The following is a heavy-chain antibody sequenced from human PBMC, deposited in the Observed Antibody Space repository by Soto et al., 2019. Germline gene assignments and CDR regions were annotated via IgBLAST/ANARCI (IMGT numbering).Heavy chain of an antibody. CDR1: GFTFSSYW. CDR3: ARDGATIFGVVLNWFDP. CDR2: INSDGSST. Sequence: GGSLRLSCAASGFTFSSYWMHWVRQAPGKGLVWVSRINSDGSSTSYADSVKGRFTISRDNAKNTLYLQMNSLRAEDTAVYYCARDGATIFGVVLNWFDPWGQGTLVTVSS. J-gene: IGHJ5*02. V-gene: IGHV3-74*01. D-gene: IGHD3-3*01.